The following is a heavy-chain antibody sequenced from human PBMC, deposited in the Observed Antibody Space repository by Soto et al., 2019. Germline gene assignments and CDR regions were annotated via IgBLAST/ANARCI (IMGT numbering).Heavy chain of an antibody. CDR3: AKQWGRAAAGVYYYYGLDG. CDR1: GGAFINFA. Sequence: QVQLVQSGAEVRKPGSSVKVSCMASGGAFINFAFTWVRQAPGHGLEWMGEIIPFAGTTDHAQPFQGRVTPTADEMTSTVYRELSSLRSDDSAVYYVAKQWGRAAAGVYYYYGLDGWGHGTTVTVSS. V-gene: IGHV1-69*01. CDR2: IIPFAGTT. J-gene: IGHJ6*02. D-gene: IGHD6-13*01.